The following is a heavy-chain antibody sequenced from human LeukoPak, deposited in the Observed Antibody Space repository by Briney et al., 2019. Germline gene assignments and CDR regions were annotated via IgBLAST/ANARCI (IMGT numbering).Heavy chain of an antibody. J-gene: IGHJ4*02. CDR1: GGSISSYY. V-gene: IGHV4-59*12. Sequence: SETLSLTCTVSGGSISSYYWSWIRQPPGKGLEWIGYIYYSGSTNYNPSLKSRVTMSVDTSKNQFSLKLISLTAADTAVYYCARIYPALFDNWGQGTLVTVSS. CDR2: IYYSGST. CDR3: ARIYPALFDN. D-gene: IGHD3-16*02.